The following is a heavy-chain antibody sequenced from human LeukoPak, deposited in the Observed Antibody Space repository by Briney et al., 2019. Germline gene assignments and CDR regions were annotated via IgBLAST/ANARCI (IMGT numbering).Heavy chain of an antibody. Sequence: ASVKVSCKASGGTFSSYAISWVRQAPGQGLEWMGGISAYNGNTNYAQKLQGRVTMTTDTSTSTAYMELRSLRSDDTAVYYCARYINGHALDFDYWGQGTLVTVSS. J-gene: IGHJ4*02. CDR3: ARYINGHALDFDY. V-gene: IGHV1-18*01. D-gene: IGHD2-8*01. CDR1: GGTFSSYA. CDR2: ISAYNGNT.